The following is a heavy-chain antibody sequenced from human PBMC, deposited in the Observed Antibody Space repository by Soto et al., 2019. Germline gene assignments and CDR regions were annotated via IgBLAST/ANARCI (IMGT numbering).Heavy chain of an antibody. CDR1: GFSVSTRGVG. CDR2: IYWDDDK. V-gene: IGHV2-5*02. D-gene: IGHD5-12*01. J-gene: IGHJ4*02. Sequence: ITLKESGPALVKSTQTLTLTCTFSGFSVSTRGVGVGWIRQPPGKALEWLALIYWDDDKRYRPSLKSRLSLTKDTSKNQVVLTMTNMDPVDTGTYYCAHKGDGYRGFKYWGQGTLVTVSS. CDR3: AHKGDGYRGFKY.